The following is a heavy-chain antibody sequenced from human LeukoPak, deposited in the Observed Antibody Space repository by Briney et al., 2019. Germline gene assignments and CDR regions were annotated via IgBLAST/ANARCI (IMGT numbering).Heavy chain of an antibody. CDR1: GYTFTSYG. CDR2: INPNSGGT. D-gene: IGHD6-19*01. Sequence: ASVKVSCKASGYTFTSYGISWVRQAPGQGLEWMGWINPNSGGTNYAQKFQGRVTMTRDTSISTAYMELSRLRSDDTAVYYCARDSSGWYPGAFDIWGQGTMVTVSS. CDR3: ARDSSGWYPGAFDI. J-gene: IGHJ3*02. V-gene: IGHV1-2*02.